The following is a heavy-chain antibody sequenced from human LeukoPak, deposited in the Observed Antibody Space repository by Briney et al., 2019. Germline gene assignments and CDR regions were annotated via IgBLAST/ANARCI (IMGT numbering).Heavy chain of an antibody. V-gene: IGHV3-74*01. CDR3: AKESLRVVPSATFDY. D-gene: IGHD2-2*01. CDR1: GISFSNYW. J-gene: IGHJ4*02. Sequence: PGGSLRLSCAASGISFSNYWMHWVRQAPGKGLVWVSRINSDGSSTSYADSVKGRFTISRDNAKNTLYLQMHSLRAEDTAVYYCAKESLRVVPSATFDYWGQGTLVTVSS. CDR2: INSDGSST.